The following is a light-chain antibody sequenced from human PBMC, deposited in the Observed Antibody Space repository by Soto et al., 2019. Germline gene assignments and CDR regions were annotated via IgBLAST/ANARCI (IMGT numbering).Light chain of an antibody. V-gene: IGKV3-20*01. CDR3: QQYGTSPQLT. CDR1: QSVRSNF. J-gene: IGKJ4*01. CDR2: GAS. Sequence: EIVLTQSPGTLSLSPGERATLSCRASQSVRSNFLAWYQQKPGQAPRLLIYGASTRATGIPDRFSGSGSGTDFTLTISRLEPEDFALYYCQQYGTSPQLTFGGGTKVEIK.